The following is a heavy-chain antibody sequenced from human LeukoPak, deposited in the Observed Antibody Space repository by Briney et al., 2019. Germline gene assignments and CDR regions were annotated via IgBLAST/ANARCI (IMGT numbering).Heavy chain of an antibody. Sequence: GGSLRLSCAASGFTVNSNYMSWVRQAPGKGLEWVSVIYGGGSTYYADSVKGRFTISRDNSKNTLSLQMNSLRAEDTAVYYCAKGIELWLTYFDHWGQGTLVTASS. CDR1: GFTVNSNY. J-gene: IGHJ4*02. CDR2: IYGGGST. D-gene: IGHD5-18*01. CDR3: AKGIELWLTYFDH. V-gene: IGHV3-53*01.